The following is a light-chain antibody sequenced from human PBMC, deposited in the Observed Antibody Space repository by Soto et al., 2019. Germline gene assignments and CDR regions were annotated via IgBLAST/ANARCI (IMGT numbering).Light chain of an antibody. CDR2: GAS. V-gene: IGKV3D-20*02. J-gene: IGKJ5*01. CDR3: QQRSDWPPIT. Sequence: EIILTQSAYTLSLSPGERATLSWRASQSVSNNYLAWYQQKPRQAPRLVIYGASNRATGIPDRFSGSGSGTDFTLTISRLEPEDFAVYYCQQRSDWPPITFGQGTRLEIK. CDR1: QSVSNNY.